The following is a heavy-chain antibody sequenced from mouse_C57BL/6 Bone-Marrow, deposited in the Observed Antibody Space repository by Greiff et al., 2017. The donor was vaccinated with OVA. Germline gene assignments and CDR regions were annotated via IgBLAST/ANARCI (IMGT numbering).Heavy chain of an antibody. D-gene: IGHD2-4*01. CDR3: TRGDYWTVSFAY. Sequence: EVQLQQSGPELVKPGASVKLSCKASGYTFTDYYMNWVKQSPGKSLEWIGDINPNNGGTSYTQKFKGKATMTVDKSSSTAYLELRSLTSEDTADYCGTRGDYWTVSFAYWGQGTLVTVSA. V-gene: IGHV1-26*01. CDR1: GYTFTDYY. CDR2: INPNNGGT. J-gene: IGHJ3*01.